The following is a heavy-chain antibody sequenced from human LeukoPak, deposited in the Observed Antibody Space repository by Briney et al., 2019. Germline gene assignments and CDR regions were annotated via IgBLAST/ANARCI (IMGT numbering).Heavy chain of an antibody. CDR3: ARGIVVVPGSYYYYYMDV. CDR2: INHSGST. J-gene: IGHJ6*03. Sequence: SEALSLTCAVYGGSFSGYYWSWIRQPPGKGLEWIGEINHSGSTNYNPSLKSRVTISVDTSKNHFSLKLSSVTAADTAVYYCARGIVVVPGSYYYYYMDVWGKGTTVTISS. V-gene: IGHV4-34*01. D-gene: IGHD2-2*01. CDR1: GGSFSGYY.